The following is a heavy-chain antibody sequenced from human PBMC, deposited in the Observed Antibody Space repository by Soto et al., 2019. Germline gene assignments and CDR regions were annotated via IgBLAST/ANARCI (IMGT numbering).Heavy chain of an antibody. J-gene: IGHJ5*02. CDR1: GGSISGSNYY. CDR2: IYYSGST. V-gene: IGHV4-39*01. CDR3: ARRKPWFDP. Sequence: QLQLQESGPGLVKPSETLSLSCTVSGGSISGSNYYWGWIRQPPGKGLEWIGTIYYSGSTSYNSSLKSRLPISVDTSKHQFSLKLSSVTAADTAVYYCARRKPWFDPWGQGTLVTVSS.